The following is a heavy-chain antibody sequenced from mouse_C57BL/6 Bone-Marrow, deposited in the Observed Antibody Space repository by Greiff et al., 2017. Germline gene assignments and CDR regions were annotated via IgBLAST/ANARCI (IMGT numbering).Heavy chain of an antibody. CDR2: IRSKSNNYAT. CDR1: GFSFNTYA. CDR3: STTVVARMDY. D-gene: IGHD1-1*01. Sequence: VQLKESGGGLVQPKGSLKLSCAASGFSFNTYAMNWVRQAPGKGLEWVARIRSKSNNYATYYADSVKDRFTISRDDSESMLYLQMNNVKTEDTAMYYCSTTVVARMDYWGQGTSVTVSS. V-gene: IGHV10-1*01. J-gene: IGHJ4*01.